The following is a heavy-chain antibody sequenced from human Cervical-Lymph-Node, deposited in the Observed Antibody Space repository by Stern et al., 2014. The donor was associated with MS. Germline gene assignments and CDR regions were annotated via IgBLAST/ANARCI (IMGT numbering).Heavy chain of an antibody. Sequence: EVQLVESGAEVKKPGESLKISCKGSGYSFTANWIAWVRQMPGKGLEWRGIIVPVNFEPNYILSFQGQVPISADKSIRSAYLQWNSLKASDTAMYYCARDYGDYAFDYWGQGTLVTVSS. CDR1: GYSFTANW. D-gene: IGHD4-17*01. V-gene: IGHV5-51*01. CDR2: IVPVNFEP. J-gene: IGHJ4*02. CDR3: ARDYGDYAFDY.